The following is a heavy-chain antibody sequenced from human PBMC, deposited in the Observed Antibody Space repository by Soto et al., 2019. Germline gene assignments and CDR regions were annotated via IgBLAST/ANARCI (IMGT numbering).Heavy chain of an antibody. V-gene: IGHV4-59*01. D-gene: IGHD2-15*01. CDR1: GGSMSTFY. J-gene: IGHJ4*02. CDR2: IYYDGSP. Sequence: SETLSLTCTVSGGSMSTFYWSWIRQPPGKGLEWIGYIYYDGSPNYNPSLKSRVTISVDTSKNQFSLRLTSVTAADTAVDDCARATGGTDLAGDYWGQGTQVTVS. CDR3: ARATGGTDLAGDY.